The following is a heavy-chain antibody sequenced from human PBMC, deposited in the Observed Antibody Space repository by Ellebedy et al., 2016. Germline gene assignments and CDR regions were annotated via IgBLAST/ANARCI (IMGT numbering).Heavy chain of an antibody. Sequence: SETLSLXCAVYGGSFSDYYWSWIRQPPGKGLEWIGYIYYSGSTNYNPSLKSRVTISVDTSKNQFSLKLSSVTAADTAVYYCARELSSSWYGGPTYYFDYWGQGTLVTVSS. CDR3: ARELSSSWYGGPTYYFDY. D-gene: IGHD6-13*01. CDR2: IYYSGST. J-gene: IGHJ4*02. CDR1: GGSFSDYY. V-gene: IGHV4-59*01.